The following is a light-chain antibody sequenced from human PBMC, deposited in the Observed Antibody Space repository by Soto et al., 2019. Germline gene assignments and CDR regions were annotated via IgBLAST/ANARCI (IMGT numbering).Light chain of an antibody. V-gene: IGKV3-20*01. CDR1: LTISNNY. CDR2: AVS. J-gene: IGKJ1*01. CDR3: QQHSTSPWT. Sequence: EIVLTQSPGTLTLSPGESAALSCRASLTISNNYLVWYRQKPGQAPRLLIYAVSSRAAGIPDRFSGSGSGTDFALTIARLEPEDSAVYYCQQHSTSPWTFGQGTRVEI.